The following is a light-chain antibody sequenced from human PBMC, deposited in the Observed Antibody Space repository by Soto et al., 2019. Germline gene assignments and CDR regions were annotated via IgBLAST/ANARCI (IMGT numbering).Light chain of an antibody. V-gene: IGLV1-40*01. CDR3: LSFDGSLSAHV. Sequence: QSVLTQPPSVSGAPGQRVTISCAGSSSNIGAHYDVHWYQQLPGTAPKLLIFGNDIRPSGVPDRFSGSKSGSSASLAITGLQAEDEADYFCLSFDGSLSAHVFGTGTKLTVL. J-gene: IGLJ1*01. CDR1: SSNIGAHYD. CDR2: GND.